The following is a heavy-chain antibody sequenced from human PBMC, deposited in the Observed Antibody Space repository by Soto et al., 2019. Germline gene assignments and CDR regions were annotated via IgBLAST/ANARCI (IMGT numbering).Heavy chain of an antibody. V-gene: IGHV1-69*12. CDR1: GDTFSTYG. D-gene: IGHD5-18*01. Sequence: QVQLVQSGAEVKKPGSSVKVSCKASGDTFSTYGISWVRQAPGQGLEWMGGIIPMFGKSSYAQKFQGRVTITADESTSTAYMELSSLRSEDTAVYYCARSGYTYAPPITYYFLMDVWGQGTTVTVSS. CDR2: IIPMFGKS. J-gene: IGHJ6*02. CDR3: ARSGYTYAPPITYYFLMDV.